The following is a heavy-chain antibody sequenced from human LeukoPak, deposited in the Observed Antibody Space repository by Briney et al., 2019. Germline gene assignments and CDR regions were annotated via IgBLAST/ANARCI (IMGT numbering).Heavy chain of an antibody. Sequence: PGGSLRLSCAASGFTFNTYAMSWVRQAPGKGMEWVSTISGNGGKSYSAGSVKGRFTISRDNSKNTLYLQMNSLRAEDTALYYCAKDFGYSYGSVDYWGQGILVAVSS. J-gene: IGHJ4*02. D-gene: IGHD5-18*01. V-gene: IGHV3-23*01. CDR1: GFTFNTYA. CDR2: ISGNGGKS. CDR3: AKDFGYSYGSVDY.